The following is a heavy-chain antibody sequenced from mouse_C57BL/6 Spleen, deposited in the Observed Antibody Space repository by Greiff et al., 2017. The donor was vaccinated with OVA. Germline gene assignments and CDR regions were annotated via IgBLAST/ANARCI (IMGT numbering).Heavy chain of an antibody. CDR3: ARQGDSYGNYFYAMDY. J-gene: IGHJ4*01. CDR1: GYTFTSYW. V-gene: IGHV1-50*01. D-gene: IGHD2-1*01. CDR2: IDPSDSYT. Sequence: QVQLQQPGAELVKPGASVKLSCKASGYTFTSYWMQWVKQRPGQGLEWIGEIDPSDSYTNYNQKFKGKATLTVDTSSSTAYMQLSSLTSEDSAVYYCARQGDSYGNYFYAMDYWGQGTSVTVSS.